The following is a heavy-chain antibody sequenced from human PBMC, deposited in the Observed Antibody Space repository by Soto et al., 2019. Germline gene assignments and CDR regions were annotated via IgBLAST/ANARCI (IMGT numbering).Heavy chain of an antibody. CDR2: ITGSSSAI. J-gene: IGHJ4*02. CDR1: GFTFNSYS. CDR3: ARGYCNGGSCYPGIY. V-gene: IGHV3-48*02. D-gene: IGHD2-15*01. Sequence: EVHLVESGGGSVQPGGSLRLSCAASGFTFNSYSMHWVRQAPGKGLEWVSYITGSSSAIYYADSGKGRFTISRDNAKNSLSLQMNSLRDEDTAVYYCARGYCNGGSCYPGIYWGQGTLVSVFS.